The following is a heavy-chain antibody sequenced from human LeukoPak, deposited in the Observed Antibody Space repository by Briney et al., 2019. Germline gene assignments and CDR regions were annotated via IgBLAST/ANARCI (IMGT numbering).Heavy chain of an antibody. CDR1: GGSISSGDYY. CDR3: ARVSFGELYIDY. Sequence: SQTLSLTCTVSGGSISSGDYYWSWIRQPPGKGLEWIGYIYYSGSTYYNPSLKSRVTISVDTSKNQFSLKLSSVTAADTAVYYCARVSFGELYIDYWGQGTLVTVSS. J-gene: IGHJ4*02. D-gene: IGHD3-10*01. V-gene: IGHV4-30-4*08. CDR2: IYYSGST.